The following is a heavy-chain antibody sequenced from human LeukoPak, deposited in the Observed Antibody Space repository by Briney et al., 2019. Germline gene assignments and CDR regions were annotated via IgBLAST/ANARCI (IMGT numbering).Heavy chain of an antibody. V-gene: IGHV1-2*02. CDR1: GYTFTGYY. CDR2: INPNSGGT. D-gene: IGHD3-3*01. CDR3: ASNVLEIVLGYFDY. J-gene: IGHJ4*02. Sequence: ASVKVSCKASGYTFTGYYMHWVRQAPGQGLEWMGWINPNSGGTNYAQKFQGRVTMTRDTSISTAYMELSRLRSDDTAVYYCASNVLEIVLGYFDYWGQGTLVTVSS.